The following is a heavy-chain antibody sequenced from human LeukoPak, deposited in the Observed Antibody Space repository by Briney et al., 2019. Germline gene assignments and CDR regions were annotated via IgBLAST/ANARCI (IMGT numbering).Heavy chain of an antibody. CDR2: ISSSSSYI. V-gene: IGHV3-21*01. CDR3: ARDVWYSSSSLDY. D-gene: IGHD6-6*01. CDR1: GFTFSSYS. J-gene: IGHJ4*02. Sequence: PGGSLRLSCAASGFTFSSYSMNWVRQAPGKGLEWVSSISSSSSYIYYAHSVKGRFTISRDNAKNSLYLQMNSLRAEDTAVYYCARDVWYSSSSLDYWGQGTLVTVSS.